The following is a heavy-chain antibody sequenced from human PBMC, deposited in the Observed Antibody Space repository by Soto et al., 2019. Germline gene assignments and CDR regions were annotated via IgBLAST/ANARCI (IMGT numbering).Heavy chain of an antibody. J-gene: IGHJ3*02. D-gene: IGHD3-3*02. CDR1: GDSISSSNSH. V-gene: IGHV4-39*01. Sequence: TSETLSLTCTVSGDSISSSNSHWGWTRQPPGKGLEYIGSVYYGGAIFYSGNIYYNPSLKSRVTISVDTSKNQFSLRLSSVTAADTGVYYCVRYDRINMKPYSPEGFHIWGQGTMVTVSS. CDR3: VRYDRINMKPYSPEGFHI. CDR2: VYYGGAIFYSGNI.